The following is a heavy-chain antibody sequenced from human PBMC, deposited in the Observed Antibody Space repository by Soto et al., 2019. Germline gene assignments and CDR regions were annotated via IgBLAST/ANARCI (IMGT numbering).Heavy chain of an antibody. CDR2: VNPSGDTT. Sequence: ASVKFSCKASGYTFSNYYMRWVRQAPGQGLEWMGIVNPSGDTTSYAQKFQGRLTVTRDTSTSTLYMELTAADTAVYYCVRHQGDSNFHGRDAMDVWGQGTTVTVS. CDR3: VRHQGDSNFHGRDAMDV. J-gene: IGHJ6*02. V-gene: IGHV1-46*01. CDR1: GYTFSNYY. D-gene: IGHD4-4*01.